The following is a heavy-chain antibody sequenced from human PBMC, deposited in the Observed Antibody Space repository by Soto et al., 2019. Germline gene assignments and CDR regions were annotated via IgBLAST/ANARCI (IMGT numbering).Heavy chain of an antibody. CDR2: INPNSGGT. Sequence: GASVKVSCKASGYTFTGYYMHWVRQAPGQGLEWMGWINPNSGGTNYAQKFQGWVTMTRDTSISTAYMELSRLRSDDTAVYYCARVEVTTNSVYGMDVWGQGTTVTVSS. CDR1: GYTFTGYY. CDR3: ARVEVTTNSVYGMDV. J-gene: IGHJ6*02. V-gene: IGHV1-2*04. D-gene: IGHD4-17*01.